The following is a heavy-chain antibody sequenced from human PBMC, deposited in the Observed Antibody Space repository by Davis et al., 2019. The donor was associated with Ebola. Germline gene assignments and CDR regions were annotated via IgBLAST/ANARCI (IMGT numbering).Heavy chain of an antibody. D-gene: IGHD3-16*01. Sequence: MPSETLSLTCAVSGGSISSGGYSWNWIRQPPGKGLEWIGYIYHSGSTDYNPSLKSRVTISVDRSKNQFSLRLTSVTAADTAVYYCARNKPVFGFWFDPWGQRTLVTVSS. V-gene: IGHV4-30-2*01. J-gene: IGHJ5*02. CDR3: ARNKPVFGFWFDP. CDR2: IYHSGST. CDR1: GGSISSGGYS.